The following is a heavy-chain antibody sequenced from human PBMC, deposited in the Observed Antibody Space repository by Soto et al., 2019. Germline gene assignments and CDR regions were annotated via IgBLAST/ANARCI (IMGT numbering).Heavy chain of an antibody. CDR2: IIPNFGTA. CDR1: GGTFSSYA. Sequence: QVQLVQSGAEVKKPGSSVKVSCKASGGTFSSYAISWVRQAPGQGLEWMGGIIPNFGTANYAQKFQGRVTLPPNEPTRPAYMDLGSLRSEDAAVYYCACSNFFPVGYYYGMDVWGQGTTVTVSS. V-gene: IGHV1-69*01. J-gene: IGHJ6*02. CDR3: ACSNFFPVGYYYGMDV. D-gene: IGHD2-15*01.